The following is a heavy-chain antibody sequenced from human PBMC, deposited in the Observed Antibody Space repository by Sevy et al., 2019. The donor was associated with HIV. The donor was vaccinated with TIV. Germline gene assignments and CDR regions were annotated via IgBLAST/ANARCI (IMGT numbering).Heavy chain of an antibody. CDR3: ARVDAAPGYYYYGMDV. Sequence: ASVKVSCKASGGTFSSYAISWVRQAPGQGLEWMGGIIPIFGTANYAQKFQGRVTITADESTSTAHMELSSLRSEDTAVYYCARVDAAPGYYYYGMDVWGEGTTVSVSS. J-gene: IGHJ6*04. D-gene: IGHD5-18*01. CDR1: GGTFSSYA. V-gene: IGHV1-69*13. CDR2: IIPIFGTA.